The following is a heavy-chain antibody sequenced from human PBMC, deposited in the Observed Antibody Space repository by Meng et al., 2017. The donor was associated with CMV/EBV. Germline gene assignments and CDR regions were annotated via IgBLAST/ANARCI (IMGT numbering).Heavy chain of an antibody. CDR3: TKDRLVGATTGFDF. CDR2: IRYDGSRK. D-gene: IGHD1-26*01. Sequence: QVQPVDSGGGVVQPGGSLRLSCVASGFTFSTYGMHWVRQAPGKGLEWVTFIRYDGSRKYYADSVKGRFTISRDNSKNTLYLQMNNLRAEDTAVYYCTKDRLVGATTGFDFWGQGTLVTVSS. J-gene: IGHJ4*02. V-gene: IGHV3-30*02. CDR1: GFTFSTYG.